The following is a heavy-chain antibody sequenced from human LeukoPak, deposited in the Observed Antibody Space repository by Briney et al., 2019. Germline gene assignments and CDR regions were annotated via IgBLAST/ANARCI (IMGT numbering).Heavy chain of an antibody. CDR3: ATVAFIAVGGFDY. J-gene: IGHJ4*02. CDR1: GFTFSSYW. CDR2: IKNKAVGGTT. Sequence: GGSLRLSCAASGFTFSSYWMSWVRQAPGKGLEWVGRIKNKAVGGTTDYAAPVKGSFTISRDDSKNTLYLQMNSLKTEDTAVYYCATVAFIAVGGFDYWGQGTLVTVSS. D-gene: IGHD6-19*01. V-gene: IGHV3-15*01.